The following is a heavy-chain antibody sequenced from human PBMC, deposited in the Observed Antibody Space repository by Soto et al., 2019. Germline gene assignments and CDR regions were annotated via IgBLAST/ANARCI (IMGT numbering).Heavy chain of an antibody. CDR1: GDSDSSDSAA. Sequence: QALSLTCAISGDSDSSDSAAWNWIRQSPSRGLEWLGRTYYRSKWYYDYAVSVKSRITINPDTSKNQFSLQLNSVTPEDTAVYYCASGWAFHIWGQGTMVTVSS. CDR3: ASGWAFHI. J-gene: IGHJ3*02. CDR2: TYYRSKWYY. V-gene: IGHV6-1*01.